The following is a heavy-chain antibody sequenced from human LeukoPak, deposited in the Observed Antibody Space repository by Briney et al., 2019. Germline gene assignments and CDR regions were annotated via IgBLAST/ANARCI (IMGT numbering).Heavy chain of an antibody. D-gene: IGHD6-19*01. V-gene: IGHV3-11*05. J-gene: IGHJ4*02. Sequence: GCSLRLSCAPSGFTFSDYYMSWLRQAPGTGLEWVSNIRRSSTNTSYANSVKGQFSISRDNAKNSLYLQRNSQRAEDTAVYYWAKVVAGRYQDYWGQGTLVSVSS. CDR1: GFTFSDYY. CDR2: IRRSSTNT. CDR3: AKVVAGRYQDY.